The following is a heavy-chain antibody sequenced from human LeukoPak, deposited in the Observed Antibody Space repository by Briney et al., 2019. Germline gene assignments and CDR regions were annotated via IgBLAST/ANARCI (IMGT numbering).Heavy chain of an antibody. V-gene: IGHV4-39*01. CDR1: GASISGSGYY. J-gene: IGHJ4*02. CDR3: VKSGGYGLIDY. Sequence: SETLSLTCAVYGASISGSGYYWGWIRQPPGKGLEWIGNIYSSGSTYYNASLQSRVTISIDTSKNQFSLRLSSVTAADTAMYYCVKSGGYGLIDYWGQGTRVTVSS. CDR2: IYSSGST. D-gene: IGHD1-26*01.